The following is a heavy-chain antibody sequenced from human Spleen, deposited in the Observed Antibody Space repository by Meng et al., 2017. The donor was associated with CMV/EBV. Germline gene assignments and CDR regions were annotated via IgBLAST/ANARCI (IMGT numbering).Heavy chain of an antibody. CDR3: ARALKADTTYCGGDCYGIDP. CDR1: GFTFSSNS. CDR2: ISSSSSSI. Sequence: GESLKISCTASGFTFSSNSMNWVRQAPGKGLEWVSSISSSSSSIYYAGSVKGRFTISRDNAKNSLYLQMNSLRVEDTAVYYCARALKADTTYCGGDCYGIDPWGQGTLVTVSS. V-gene: IGHV3-21*01. J-gene: IGHJ5*02. D-gene: IGHD2-21*01.